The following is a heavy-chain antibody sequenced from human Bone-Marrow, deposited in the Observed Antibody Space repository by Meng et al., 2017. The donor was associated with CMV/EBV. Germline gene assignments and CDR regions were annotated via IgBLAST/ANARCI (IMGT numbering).Heavy chain of an antibody. J-gene: IGHJ6*02. V-gene: IGHV4-61*01. Sequence: SAPLCLPCTASGCAVSSGSYYWGWIRQPPGKGLEWIGYIYYSGSTNYNPSLKSRATISVDTSKNQFSLKLSSVTAADTAVYYCARSYIYSYGYDWYYYYGIEVWGQGTTVTVSS. CDR3: ARSYIYSYGYDWYYYYGIEV. CDR2: IYYSGST. D-gene: IGHD5-18*01. CDR1: GCAVSSGSYY.